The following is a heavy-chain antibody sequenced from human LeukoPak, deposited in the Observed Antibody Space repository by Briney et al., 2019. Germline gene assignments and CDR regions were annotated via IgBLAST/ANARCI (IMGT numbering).Heavy chain of an antibody. V-gene: IGHV1-18*01. D-gene: IGHD5-24*01. Sequence: GASVKVSCKASGYAFITYGFSWVRQAPGQGLEWMGWISAYNGNTNYAQKLQGRVTMTTDTSTSTAYMELRSLKSDDTAMYYCARDPGRDGYNQDYWGQGTLVTVSS. CDR3: ARDPGRDGYNQDY. CDR2: ISAYNGNT. J-gene: IGHJ4*02. CDR1: GYAFITYG.